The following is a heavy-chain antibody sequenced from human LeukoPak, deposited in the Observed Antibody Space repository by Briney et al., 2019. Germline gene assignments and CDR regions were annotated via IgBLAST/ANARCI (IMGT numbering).Heavy chain of an antibody. CDR2: ISSSSSTI. V-gene: IGHV3-48*01. CDR3: ATLGSSKVATVVTRNY. J-gene: IGHJ4*02. D-gene: IGHD4-23*01. Sequence: PGGSLRLSCAASGFTFSSYSMNWVRQAPGKGLEWVSYISSSSSTIYYADSVKGRFTISRDNAKNSLYLQMNSLRAEDTAVYYCATLGSSKVATVVTRNYWGQGTLVTVSS. CDR1: GFTFSSYS.